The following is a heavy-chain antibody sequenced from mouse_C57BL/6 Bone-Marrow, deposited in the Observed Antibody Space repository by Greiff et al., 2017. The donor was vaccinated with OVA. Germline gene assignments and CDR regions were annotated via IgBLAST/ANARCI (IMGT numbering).Heavy chain of an antibody. V-gene: IGHV1-78*01. CDR1: GYTFTDHT. Sequence: VKVVESDAELVKPGASVKISCKVSGYTFTDHTIHWMKQRPEQGLEWIGYIYPRDGSTKYNEKFKGKATLTADKSSSTAYMQLNSLTSEDSAVYFCARWDWNFWYFDVWGTGTTVTVSS. D-gene: IGHD4-1*01. J-gene: IGHJ1*03. CDR2: IYPRDGST. CDR3: ARWDWNFWYFDV.